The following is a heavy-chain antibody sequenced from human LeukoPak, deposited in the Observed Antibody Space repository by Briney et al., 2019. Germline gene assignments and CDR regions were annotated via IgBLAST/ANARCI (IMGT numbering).Heavy chain of an antibody. V-gene: IGHV1-2*02. CDR1: GYTFTDYH. CDR3: AREMETGTVVTPGY. D-gene: IGHD4-23*01. CDR2: INPNSGGT. Sequence: ASVKVSCKASGYTFTDYHMHWVRQAPGQGLEWMGWINPNSGGTNYAQKFQGRVTLTRDTSISTINMELRSLRSDDTAVYYCAREMETGTVVTPGYWGQGTLVPVSS. J-gene: IGHJ4*02.